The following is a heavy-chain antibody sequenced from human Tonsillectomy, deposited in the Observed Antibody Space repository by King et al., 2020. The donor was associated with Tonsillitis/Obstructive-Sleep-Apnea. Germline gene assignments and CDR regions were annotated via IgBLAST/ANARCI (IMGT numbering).Heavy chain of an antibody. Sequence: VQLVESGGGLVKPGGSLRLSCAASGFTFRYYTMNWVRQAPGKGLEWVSSISSSDTYIYYADSLKGRFTISRDNAKNSLYLQMNSLRAEDTAVYYCARAGPQYTSSSDYFDYWGQGTLVTVSS. J-gene: IGHJ4*02. V-gene: IGHV3-21*01. CDR3: ARAGPQYTSSSDYFDY. CDR2: ISSSDTYI. D-gene: IGHD6-6*01. CDR1: GFTFRYYT.